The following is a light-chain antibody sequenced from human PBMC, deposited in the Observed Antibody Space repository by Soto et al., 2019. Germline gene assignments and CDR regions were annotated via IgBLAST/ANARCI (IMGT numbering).Light chain of an antibody. V-gene: IGKV3-20*01. CDR2: GAS. CDR1: QSVSSSY. CDR3: HQYVSSPLT. Sequence: EIVLTQSPGTLSLSPGERATLSCRASQSVSSSYLAWYQQKPGQAPRLLIYGASSRATGIPDRFSGSGSGTDFTLTISRLEPEDFAVYYCHQYVSSPLTFGGGTKV. J-gene: IGKJ4*01.